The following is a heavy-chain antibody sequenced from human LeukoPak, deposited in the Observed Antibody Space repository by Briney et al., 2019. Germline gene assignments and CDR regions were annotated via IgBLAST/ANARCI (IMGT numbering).Heavy chain of an antibody. V-gene: IGHV4-59*02. J-gene: IGHJ5*02. CDR3: TRAPRKAWFDP. CDR1: GGSVSSFY. D-gene: IGHD1-14*01. Sequence: SETLSLTCSVSGGSVSSFYCSWIRQPPGKGLEWIGYTSYSGNTNYNPSLKSRVTMSVDTSRKQFSLRLTSVTAADTAVYYCTRAPRKAWFDPWGQGTLVTVSS. CDR2: TSYSGNT.